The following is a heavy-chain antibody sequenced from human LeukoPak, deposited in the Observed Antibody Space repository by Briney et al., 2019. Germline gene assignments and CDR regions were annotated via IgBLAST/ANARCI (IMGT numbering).Heavy chain of an antibody. CDR2: ISGSGGST. J-gene: IGHJ4*02. D-gene: IGHD6-6*01. Sequence: GGSLRLSWAASGFTFSSYAMSWVRQALGKGLEWVSGISGSGGSTYYADSVKGRFTISRDNSKNTLYLQMNSLRAEDTAVYYCAKDWSSSSPYYFDNWGQGTQVTVSS. CDR3: AKDWSSSSPYYFDN. V-gene: IGHV3-23*01. CDR1: GFTFSSYA.